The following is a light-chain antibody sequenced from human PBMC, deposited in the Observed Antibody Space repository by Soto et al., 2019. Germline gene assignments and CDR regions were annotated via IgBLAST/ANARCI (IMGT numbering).Light chain of an antibody. CDR1: QSVSSY. J-gene: IGKJ5*01. V-gene: IGKV3-20*01. Sequence: EIVLTQSPATLSLSPGERATLSCRASQSVSSYLAWYQQKPGQAPRLLMYGASSRATGIPDRFRGSGSGTDFTLTISRLEPEDFAVYYCQQYGSSPITFGQGTRLEIK. CDR3: QQYGSSPIT. CDR2: GAS.